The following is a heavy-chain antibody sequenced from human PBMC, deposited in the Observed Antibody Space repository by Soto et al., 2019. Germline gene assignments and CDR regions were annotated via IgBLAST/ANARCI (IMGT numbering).Heavy chain of an antibody. V-gene: IGHV4-31*03. J-gene: IGHJ4*02. CDR3: ARDDAGCVFDY. D-gene: IGHD2-8*02. CDR2: IYYSGST. Sequence: SETLSLTCTVSGGSISSGGYYWSWIRQHTRKGLEWIGYIYYSGSTYYNPSLKSRVTISVDTSKNQFSLKLSSVTAADTAVYYGARDDAGCVFDYWGQGTLVTVSS. CDR1: GGSISSGGYY.